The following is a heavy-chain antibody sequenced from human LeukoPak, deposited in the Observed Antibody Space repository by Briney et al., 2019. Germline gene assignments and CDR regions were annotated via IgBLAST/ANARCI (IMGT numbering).Heavy chain of an antibody. D-gene: IGHD3-3*01. CDR1: GGSMSNYY. Sequence: SETLSLTCTVSGGSMSNYYWSWVRQTPGKGLEWIGYISYSGSTNHNPPLKSRVTISVDTSKNRFSLKLSSVTAADTAVYYCARGVFGVVSAFDYWGQGTLVTVSS. CDR3: ARGVFGVVSAFDY. CDR2: ISYSGST. V-gene: IGHV4-59*08. J-gene: IGHJ4*02.